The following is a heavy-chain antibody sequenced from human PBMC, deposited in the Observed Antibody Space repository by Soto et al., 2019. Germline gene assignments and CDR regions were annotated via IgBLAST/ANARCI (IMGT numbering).Heavy chain of an antibody. CDR2: IKQDGSEK. D-gene: IGHD4-17*01. CDR3: ARASTTVVTLHYYYGMDV. V-gene: IGHV3-7*05. Sequence: GGSLRLSCAASGFTFSSYWMSWVRQAPGKGLEWVANIKQDGSEKYYVDSVKGRFTISRDNAKNSLYLQMNSLRAEDTAVYYCARASTTVVTLHYYYGMDVWGQGTTVTVSS. CDR1: GFTFSSYW. J-gene: IGHJ6*02.